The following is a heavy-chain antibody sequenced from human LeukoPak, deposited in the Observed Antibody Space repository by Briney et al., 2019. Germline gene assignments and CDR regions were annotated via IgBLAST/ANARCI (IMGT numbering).Heavy chain of an antibody. V-gene: IGHV3-33*01. J-gene: IGHJ4*02. CDR1: GFTFSSYG. CDR3: ARDGFRGSYFDY. D-gene: IGHD1-26*01. CDR2: IWYDGSNK. Sequence: QPGRSPRLSCAASGFTFSSYGMHWVRQAPGKGLEWVAVIWYDGSNKYYADSVKGRFTISRDNSKNTLYLQMNSLRAEDTAVYYCARDGFRGSYFDYWGQGTLVTVSS.